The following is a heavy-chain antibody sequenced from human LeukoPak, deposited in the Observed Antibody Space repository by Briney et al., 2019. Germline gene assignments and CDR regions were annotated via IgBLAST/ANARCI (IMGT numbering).Heavy chain of an antibody. CDR3: ARLRRFLEWDYYYMDV. D-gene: IGHD3-3*01. J-gene: IGHJ6*03. Sequence: SGTLSLTCTVSGGSISSYYWSWIRQPAGKGLEWIGRIYTSGSTNYNPSLKSRVTMSVDTSKNQFSLKLSSVTAADTAVYYCARLRRFLEWDYYYMDVWGKGTTVTVSS. V-gene: IGHV4-4*07. CDR2: IYTSGST. CDR1: GGSISSYY.